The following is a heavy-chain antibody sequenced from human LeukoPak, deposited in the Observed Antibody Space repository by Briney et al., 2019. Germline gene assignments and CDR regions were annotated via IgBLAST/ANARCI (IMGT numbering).Heavy chain of an antibody. D-gene: IGHD6-13*01. J-gene: IGHJ4*02. V-gene: IGHV4-59*01. CDR3: ARSPPLTAADFHN. Sequence: SETLSLTCTVFGGSINGYFWSWIRQPPGKGLEWIAYISYSGSTNYSPSLKSRVTISVDTSKNQFSLKLTSVTAADTAVYYCARSPPLTAADFHNWGQGTQVTVSS. CDR2: ISYSGST. CDR1: GGSINGYF.